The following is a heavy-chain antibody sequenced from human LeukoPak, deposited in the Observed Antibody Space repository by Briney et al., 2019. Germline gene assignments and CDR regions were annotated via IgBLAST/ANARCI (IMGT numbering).Heavy chain of an antibody. J-gene: IGHJ4*02. D-gene: IGHD1-7*01. CDR1: GFTFSTYT. CDR3: AREENWNYALT. Sequence: GGSLRLSCAASGFTFSTYTMHWVRQAPGKGLEWVALIRHDGGDKFYADSVKGRFTVSRDNSKNTLYLQMSSLRAEDTAVYLCAREENWNYALTWGRGTLVTVSS. CDR2: IRHDGGDK. V-gene: IGHV3-33*01.